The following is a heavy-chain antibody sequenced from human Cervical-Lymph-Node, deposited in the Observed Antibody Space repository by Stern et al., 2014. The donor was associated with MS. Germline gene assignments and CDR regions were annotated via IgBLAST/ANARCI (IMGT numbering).Heavy chain of an antibody. CDR1: GGSISSGGYY. CDR2: IYSSGST. J-gene: IGHJ4*02. V-gene: IGHV4-31*03. Sequence: VQLLESGPGLVKPSQTLSLTCTVSGGSISSGGYYWSWIRQHPGKGLEXIGYIYSSGSTYYNPSLKSRVTISVDTSKNQFSLKLSSVTAADTAVYYCARVVDYDFWSGVTKPQFDYWGQGTLVTVSS. CDR3: ARVVDYDFWSGVTKPQFDY. D-gene: IGHD3-3*01.